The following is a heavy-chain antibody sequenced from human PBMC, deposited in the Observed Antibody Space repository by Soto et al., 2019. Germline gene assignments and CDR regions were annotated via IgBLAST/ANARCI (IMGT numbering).Heavy chain of an antibody. CDR2: ISTHNGNT. Sequence: QVQLVQSGAEVKKPGASVKVSCKASGYTFTTYGMTWVRQAPGQGLDWVGWISTHNGNTKYAESLQGRVTMTTDTTTSTSYMELRSLKSDDTAVYYCARGPTDYYDHSGHYSLDHWGQGTLVTVSS. CDR3: ARGPTDYYDHSGHYSLDH. V-gene: IGHV1-18*01. CDR1: GYTFTTYG. J-gene: IGHJ4*02. D-gene: IGHD3-22*01.